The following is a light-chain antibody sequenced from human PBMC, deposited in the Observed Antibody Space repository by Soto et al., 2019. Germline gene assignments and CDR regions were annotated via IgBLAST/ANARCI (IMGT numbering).Light chain of an antibody. CDR1: QSISTW. Sequence: DIHMTQSPSTLSGSAGDRVTITCRASQSISTWLAWYQQKPGKAPKLLIYKASSLETEVPSRFSGSGSGTEFTLTINSLQPDDFASYFCQQYNTYPYTFGQGTKLEIK. V-gene: IGKV1-5*03. CDR3: QQYNTYPYT. CDR2: KAS. J-gene: IGKJ2*01.